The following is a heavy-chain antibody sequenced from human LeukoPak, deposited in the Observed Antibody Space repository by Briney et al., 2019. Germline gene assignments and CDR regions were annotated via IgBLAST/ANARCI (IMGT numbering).Heavy chain of an antibody. Sequence: PSETLSLTCTVSGGSISSSTYYWSWIRQPAGKGLEWIGRIYTSGSTNYNPSLKSRVTMSVDTSKNQFSLKLSSVTAADTAVYYCARDFGGSNSAFDYWGQGTLVTVSS. D-gene: IGHD1-26*01. CDR2: IYTSGST. J-gene: IGHJ4*02. V-gene: IGHV4-61*02. CDR3: ARDFGGSNSAFDY. CDR1: GGSISSSTYY.